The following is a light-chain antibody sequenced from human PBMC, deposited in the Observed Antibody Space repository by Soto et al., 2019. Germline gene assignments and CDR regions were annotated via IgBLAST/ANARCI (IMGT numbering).Light chain of an antibody. J-gene: IGLJ1*01. V-gene: IGLV2-14*03. CDR3: SSYTSSTTNV. CDR1: SSDVGGYNY. CDR2: DVS. Sequence: QSVLTQPASVSGSPGQSITISCTGTSSDVGGYNYVSWYQQHPGKAPKLLINDVSNRPSGISDRFSGSKSGNTASLTISWLQAEDEADYYCSSYTSSTTNVFGTGTKVTVL.